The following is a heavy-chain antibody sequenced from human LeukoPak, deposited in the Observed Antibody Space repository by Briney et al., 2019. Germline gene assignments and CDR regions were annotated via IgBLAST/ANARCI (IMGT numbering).Heavy chain of an antibody. D-gene: IGHD1-26*01. CDR3: ATVGMGATIGY. J-gene: IGHJ4*02. CDR1: GFTFSSYW. Sequence: GGSLRLSCAASGFTFSSYWMHWVRQAPGKGLVWVSRINSDGRSTNYADSVKGRFTISRDNAQNTLYLQMNSLRVEDTAVYYCATVGMGATIGYWGQGTLGTVSS. V-gene: IGHV3-74*01. CDR2: INSDGRST.